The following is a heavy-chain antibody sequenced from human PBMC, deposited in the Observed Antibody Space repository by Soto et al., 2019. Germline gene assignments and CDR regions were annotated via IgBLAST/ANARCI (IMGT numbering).Heavy chain of an antibody. J-gene: IGHJ4*02. Sequence: EVQLVESGGGLAQSGGSLRLAGAASGFMFKDYELNWVRQAPGKGLEWVAYISEGGTTTHYTDSVKGRFTISRDNAKESLYLQMNSLTPEDTATYAGVRDARGGGPLLSAGWCQGVVVSVAT. V-gene: IGHV3-48*03. D-gene: IGHD3-16*01. CDR1: GFMFKDYE. CDR3: VRDARGGGPLLSAG. CDR2: ISEGGTTT.